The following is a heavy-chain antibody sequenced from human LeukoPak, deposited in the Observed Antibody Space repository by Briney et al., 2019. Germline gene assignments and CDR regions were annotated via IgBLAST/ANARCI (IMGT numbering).Heavy chain of an antibody. D-gene: IGHD3-22*01. CDR2: ISSNGVST. CDR3: ASYYYDSSGYFY. V-gene: IGHV3-23*01. J-gene: IGHJ4*02. Sequence: GGSLRLSCAASGFTFSTYAMSWVRQAPGKGLEWVSRISSNGVSTYHADSVKGRFTVSRDNSKDTLYLQINSLRADDTAVYYCASYYYDSSGYFYWGQGTLVTVSS. CDR1: GFTFSTYA.